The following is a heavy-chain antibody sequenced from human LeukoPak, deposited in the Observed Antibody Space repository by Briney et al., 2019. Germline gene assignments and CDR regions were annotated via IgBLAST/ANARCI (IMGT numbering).Heavy chain of an antibody. D-gene: IGHD3-16*02. Sequence: SETPSLTCTVSGGSISSSSYYWGWIRQPPGKGLEWIGSIYYSGSTYYNPSLKSRVTISVDTSKNQFSLKLSSVTAADTAVYYCARQGYHDAFDIWGQGTMVTVSS. J-gene: IGHJ3*02. CDR3: ARQGYHDAFDI. CDR1: GGSISSSSYY. CDR2: IYYSGST. V-gene: IGHV4-39*01.